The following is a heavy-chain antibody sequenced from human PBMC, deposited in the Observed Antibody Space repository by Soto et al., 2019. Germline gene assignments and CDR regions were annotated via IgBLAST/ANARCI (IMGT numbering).Heavy chain of an antibody. D-gene: IGHD3-22*01. Sequence: EVQLVESGGGLVQPGGSLRLSCAASGFTFSSYSMNWVRQAPGKGLEWVSYISSSSSTIYYADSVKGRFTISRDNAKNSLYLQMNSLRDDDTAVYYCARDDSSGYYNYGMDVWGQGTTVTVSS. CDR2: ISSSSSTI. J-gene: IGHJ6*02. CDR1: GFTFSSYS. CDR3: ARDDSSGYYNYGMDV. V-gene: IGHV3-48*02.